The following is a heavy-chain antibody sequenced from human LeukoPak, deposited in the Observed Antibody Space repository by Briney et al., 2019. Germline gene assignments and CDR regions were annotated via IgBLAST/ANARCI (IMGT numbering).Heavy chain of an antibody. CDR2: ISGSGGST. CDR1: GFIVNSNF. J-gene: IGHJ4*02. V-gene: IGHV3-23*01. Sequence: GGSLRLSCADSGFIVNSNFMSWVRQAPGKGLEWVSAISGSGGSTYYADSVKGRFTISRDNSKNTLYLQMNSLRAEDTAVYYCAKASSGWLYYFDYWGQGTLVTVSS. CDR3: AKASSGWLYYFDY. D-gene: IGHD6-19*01.